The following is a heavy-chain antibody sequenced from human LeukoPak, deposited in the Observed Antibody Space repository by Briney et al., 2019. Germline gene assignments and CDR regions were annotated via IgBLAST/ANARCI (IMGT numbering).Heavy chain of an antibody. CDR2: IYHSGST. D-gene: IGHD6-13*01. V-gene: IGHV4-30-2*01. J-gene: IGHJ4*02. CDR3: ARETSAAGSFLGINDY. CDR1: GGSISSGGYY. Sequence: SETLSLTCTVSGGSISSGGYYWSWIRQPPGKGLEWIGYIYHSGSTYYNPSLKSRVTISVDTSKNQFSLKLTSVTAADTAIYYCARETSAAGSFLGINDYWGQGTLVTVSS.